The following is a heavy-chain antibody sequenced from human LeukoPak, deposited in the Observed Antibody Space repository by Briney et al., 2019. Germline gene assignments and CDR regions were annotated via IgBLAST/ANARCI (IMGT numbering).Heavy chain of an antibody. V-gene: IGHV4-38-2*02. CDR1: GYSISSGYY. CDR3: ARVAVVAATTPDAFDI. Sequence: SETLSLTCTVSGYSISSGYYWGWIRQPPGKGLEWIGSIYHSGSTYYNPSLKSRVTISVDTSKNQFSLKLSSVTAADTAVYYCARVAVVAATTPDAFDIWGQGAMVTVSS. CDR2: IYHSGST. J-gene: IGHJ3*02. D-gene: IGHD2-15*01.